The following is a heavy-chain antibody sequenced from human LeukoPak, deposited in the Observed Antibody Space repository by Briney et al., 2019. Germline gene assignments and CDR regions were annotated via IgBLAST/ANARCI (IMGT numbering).Heavy chain of an antibody. J-gene: IGHJ4*02. CDR2: IYYSGST. Sequence: SETLSLTCTVSGGSISSSSYYWGWIRQPPEKGLEWIGSIYYSGSTYYNPSLKSRVTISVDTSKNQFSLKLSSVTAANTAVYYCAGEVAVAGAYFDYWGQGTLVTVSS. D-gene: IGHD6-19*01. V-gene: IGHV4-39*01. CDR1: GGSISSSSYY. CDR3: AGEVAVAGAYFDY.